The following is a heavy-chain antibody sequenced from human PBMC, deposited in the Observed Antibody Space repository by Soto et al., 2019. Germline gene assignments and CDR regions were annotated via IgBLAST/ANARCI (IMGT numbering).Heavy chain of an antibody. V-gene: IGHV3-11*06. D-gene: IGHD3-3*01. CDR1: GFTFSDYY. CDR2: ISSSSSYT. CDR3: ARDPLDSNGPPHKGYYYGMDV. Sequence: GGSLRLSCAASGFTFSDYYMSWIRQAPGKGLEWVSYISSSSSYTNYADSVKGRFTISRDNAKNSLYLQMNSLRAEDTAVYYCARDPLDSNGPPHKGYYYGMDVWGQGTTVTVSS. J-gene: IGHJ6*02.